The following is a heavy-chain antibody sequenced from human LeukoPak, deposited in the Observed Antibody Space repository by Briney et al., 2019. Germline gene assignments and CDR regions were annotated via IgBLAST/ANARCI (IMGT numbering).Heavy chain of an antibody. CDR2: ISSSSSTI. Sequence: GSLRLSCAASGFTFSSYSMNWVRQAPGKGLEWVSYISSSSSTIYYADSVKGRFTISRDNAKNSLYLQMNSLRAEDTAVYYCAREYYGSRPNWFDPWGQGTLVTVSS. J-gene: IGHJ5*02. CDR3: AREYYGSRPNWFDP. D-gene: IGHD3-16*01. V-gene: IGHV3-48*04. CDR1: GFTFSSYS.